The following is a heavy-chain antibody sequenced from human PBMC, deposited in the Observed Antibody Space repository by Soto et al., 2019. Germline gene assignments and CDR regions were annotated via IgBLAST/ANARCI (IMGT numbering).Heavy chain of an antibody. CDR1: GGSFSSGDYY. CDR3: ARVPAGGNSDYFDS. V-gene: IGHV4-30-4*01. J-gene: IGHJ4*02. CDR2: IYYTGST. Sequence: QVQLQESGPGLVKPSQTLSLTCTVSGGSFSSGDYYWSWIRQPPGKGLEWIGYIYYTGSTYYHPSLKSRVTMSVDKSKNQFSLRLSSVTAADTAVYYCARVPAGGNSDYFDSWGQGTLVTVSS. D-gene: IGHD2-21*02.